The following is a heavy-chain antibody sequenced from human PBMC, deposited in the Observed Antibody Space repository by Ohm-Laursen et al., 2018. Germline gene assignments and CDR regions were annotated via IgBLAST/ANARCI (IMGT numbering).Heavy chain of an antibody. CDR2: INHSGST. Sequence: SDTLSLTCTVYGGSFSGYYWSWIRQPPGKGLEWIGEINHSGSTNYNPSLNSRVTMSVDTSRNQFSLKLTSVTAADTAIYYCARHDSSDSPSHYYYYTMDVWGQGTTVTVSS. CDR3: ARHDSSDSPSHYYYYTMDV. J-gene: IGHJ6*02. CDR1: GGSFSGYY. V-gene: IGHV4-34*01. D-gene: IGHD3-22*01.